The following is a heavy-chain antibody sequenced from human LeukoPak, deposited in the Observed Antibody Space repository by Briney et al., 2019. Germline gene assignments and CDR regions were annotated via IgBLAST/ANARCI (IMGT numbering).Heavy chain of an antibody. J-gene: IGHJ4*02. D-gene: IGHD6-19*01. V-gene: IGHV3-48*01. CDR2: ISSSSSTI. Sequence: GGSLRLSGAASGFTFSSYSMNWVRQAPGKGLEWVSYISSSSSTIYYADSVKGRFTISRDNAKNSLYLQMNSLRAEDTAVYYCARDRGSGLAVAGSNDYWGQGTLVTVSS. CDR1: GFTFSSYS. CDR3: ARDRGSGLAVAGSNDY.